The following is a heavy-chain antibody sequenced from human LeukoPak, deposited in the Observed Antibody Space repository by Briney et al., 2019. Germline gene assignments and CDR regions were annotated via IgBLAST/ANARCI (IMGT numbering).Heavy chain of an antibody. V-gene: IGHV4-59*01. CDR2: ISNIGST. Sequence: SQTLSLTCTVSGASISSYFWTWIRQSPGKGLEWIGYISNIGSTNYNPSLKSRVPISGDTSKNQFSLKLRTVPAADTAAYYCARVAGLAWFDPWGQGTLVTVSS. CDR1: GASISSYF. CDR3: ARVAGLAWFDP. J-gene: IGHJ5*02. D-gene: IGHD2-15*01.